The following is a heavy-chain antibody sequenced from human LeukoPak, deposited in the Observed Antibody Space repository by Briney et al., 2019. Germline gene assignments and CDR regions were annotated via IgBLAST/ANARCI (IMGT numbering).Heavy chain of an antibody. CDR3: ARDWGRRYSSGWYGDFDY. CDR1: GFTVSSNY. V-gene: IGHV3-30-3*01. Sequence: PGGSLRLSCAASGFTVSSNYMSWVRQAPGKGLEWVAVISYDGSDKYYADSVKGRFTISRDNSKNTLYLQMNSLRPEDTAVYYCARDWGRRYSSGWYGDFDYWGQGTLVTVSS. J-gene: IGHJ4*02. D-gene: IGHD6-19*01. CDR2: ISYDGSDK.